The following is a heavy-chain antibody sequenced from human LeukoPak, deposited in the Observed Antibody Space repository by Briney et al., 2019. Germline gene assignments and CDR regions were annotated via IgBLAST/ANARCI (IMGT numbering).Heavy chain of an antibody. CDR2: ISAYNGNT. D-gene: IGHD6-19*01. CDR3: ARDVGIAVAGIFPYFDY. V-gene: IGHV1-18*01. CDR1: GYTFTSYG. Sequence: ASVKVSCKASGYTFTSYGISWVRRAPGQGLEWMGWISAYNGNTNYAQKLQGRVIMTTDTSTSTAYMELRSLRSDDTAVYYCARDVGIAVAGIFPYFDYWGQGTLVTVSS. J-gene: IGHJ4*02.